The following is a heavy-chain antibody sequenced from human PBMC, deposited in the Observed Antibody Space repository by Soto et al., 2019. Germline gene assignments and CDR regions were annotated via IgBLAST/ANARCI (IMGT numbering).Heavy chain of an antibody. CDR1: GGSISSGGYY. V-gene: IGHV4-31*03. CDR2: IYYSGST. J-gene: IGHJ5*02. D-gene: IGHD3-10*01. CDR3: ARDMGAPLSGWFDP. Sequence: SETLSLTCTVSGGSISSGGYYWSWIRQHPGKGLEWIGYIYYSGSTYYNPSLKSRVTISVDTSKNQFSLKLSSVTAADTAVYYCARDMGAPLSGWFDPWGQGTLVTVSS.